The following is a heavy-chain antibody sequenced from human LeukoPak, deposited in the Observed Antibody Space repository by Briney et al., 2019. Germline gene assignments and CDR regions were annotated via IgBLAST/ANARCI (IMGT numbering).Heavy chain of an antibody. V-gene: IGHV3-21*01. D-gene: IGHD2-2*01. CDR2: ISTSSSYI. Sequence: KTGGSLRLSCAASGFTFSGYSMNWVRQAPGKGLEWVSSISTSSSYIYYADSVKGRFTISRDNARNSLYLQMNSLRAEDTAMYYCARGTEVVAATDSYFDYWGQGTRVTVSS. CDR1: GFTFSGYS. J-gene: IGHJ4*02. CDR3: ARGTEVVAATDSYFDY.